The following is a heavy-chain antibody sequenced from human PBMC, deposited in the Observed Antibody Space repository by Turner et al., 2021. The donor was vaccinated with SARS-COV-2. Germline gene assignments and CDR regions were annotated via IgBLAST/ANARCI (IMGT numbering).Heavy chain of an antibody. Sequence: DVQLVESGGGLIQPGGSLRLSCAAPGFTVSSNDMSWVRQARGKGLEWVSVIYSGGSTYYADSVKGRFTISRDNSKNTLYLQMNSLRAEDTAVYYCARDRRVWFGELLYGLDVWGQGTTVTVSS. CDR3: ARDRRVWFGELLYGLDV. V-gene: IGHV3-53*01. D-gene: IGHD3-10*01. CDR2: IYSGGST. CDR1: GFTVSSND. J-gene: IGHJ6*02.